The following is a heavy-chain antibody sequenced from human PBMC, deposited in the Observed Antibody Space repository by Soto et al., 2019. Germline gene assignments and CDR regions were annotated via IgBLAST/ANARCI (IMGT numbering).Heavy chain of an antibody. CDR1: GGSFSGYF. J-gene: IGHJ5*02. V-gene: IGHV4-34*01. CDR3: ARASRFDH. CDR2: INHSGST. D-gene: IGHD2-2*01. Sequence: QVQLQQWGAGLLKPSETLSLTCAVYGGSFSGYFWNWIRQPPGKGLEWIGEINHSGSTKTNPSLVSPVTISVDTSKSQFSLKLTSVTAADTAVYYCARASRFDHWGQGILVTVSS.